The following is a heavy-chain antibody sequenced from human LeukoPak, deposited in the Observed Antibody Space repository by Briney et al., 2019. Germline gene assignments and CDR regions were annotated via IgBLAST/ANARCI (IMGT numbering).Heavy chain of an antibody. CDR2: INSDGSST. J-gene: IGHJ3*02. CDR1: GFTFSSYW. D-gene: IGHD6-13*01. Sequence: PGGSLRLSCAASGFTFSSYWMHWVRQGPGKGLVWDSRINSDGSSTSYADSVKGRFTISRDNAKNTLYLQMNSLRAEDTAVYYCARVSSSWSEGRPDAFDIWGQGTMVTVSS. V-gene: IGHV3-74*01. CDR3: ARVSSSWSEGRPDAFDI.